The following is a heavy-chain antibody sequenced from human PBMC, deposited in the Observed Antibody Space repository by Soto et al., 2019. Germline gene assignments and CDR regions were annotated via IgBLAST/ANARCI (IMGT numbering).Heavy chain of an antibody. CDR1: GSTFSSYA. CDR3: AKEYDYGFFQY. D-gene: IGHD3-16*01. V-gene: IGHV3-23*01. J-gene: IGHJ1*01. Sequence: LRLSCVASGSTFSSYAVTWVRQAPGKGLEWVSTISGSGDATYYADSVKGRFTISRDNSKNTLYVQMNSLRADDTAVYYCAKEYDYGFFQYWGQGTLVTVSS. CDR2: ISGSGDAT.